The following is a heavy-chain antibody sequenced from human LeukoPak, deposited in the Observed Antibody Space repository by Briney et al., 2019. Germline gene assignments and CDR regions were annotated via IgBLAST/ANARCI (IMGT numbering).Heavy chain of an antibody. V-gene: IGHV1-69*05. CDR2: IIPIFGTA. Sequence: GASVKASCKASGGTFSSYAISWVRQAPGQGLEWMGGIIPIFGTANYAQKFQGRVTITTDESTSTAYMELSSLRSEDTAVYYCASYSSSWYGTHGRHNWFDPWGQGTLVTVSS. CDR3: ASYSSSWYGTHGRHNWFDP. J-gene: IGHJ5*02. D-gene: IGHD6-13*01. CDR1: GGTFSSYA.